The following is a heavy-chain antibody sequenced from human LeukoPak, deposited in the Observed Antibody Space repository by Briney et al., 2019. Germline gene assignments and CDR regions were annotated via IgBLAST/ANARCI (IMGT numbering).Heavy chain of an antibody. D-gene: IGHD3-3*01. CDR2: IIPILGIA. J-gene: IGHJ4*02. CDR1: GGTFSSYA. Sequence: SVKVSCKASGGTFSSYAISWVRQAPGQGLEWMGRIIPILGIANYAQKFQGRVTITADKSTSTAYMELSSLRSEDTAVYYCARDKQPDFWSGYRGYYFDYWGQGTLVTVSS. V-gene: IGHV1-69*04. CDR3: ARDKQPDFWSGYRGYYFDY.